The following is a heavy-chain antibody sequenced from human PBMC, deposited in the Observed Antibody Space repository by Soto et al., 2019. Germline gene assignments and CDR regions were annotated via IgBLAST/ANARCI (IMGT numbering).Heavy chain of an antibody. V-gene: IGHV1-69*02. J-gene: IGHJ5*02. CDR3: AGTAGRSSLTRRTNWFDP. D-gene: IGHD6-6*01. CDR2: IIPILGIA. CDR1: GGTFSSYT. Sequence: QVQLVQSGAEVKKPGSSVKVSCKASGGTFSSYTISWVRQAPGQGLEWMGRIIPILGIANYAQKFQGRVTITADKSTSTAYMELSSLRSEDTAVYYCAGTAGRSSLTRRTNWFDPWGQGTLVTVSS.